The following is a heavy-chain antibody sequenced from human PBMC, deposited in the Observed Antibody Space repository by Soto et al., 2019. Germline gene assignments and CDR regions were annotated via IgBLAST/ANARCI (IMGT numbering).Heavy chain of an antibody. CDR2: ISAYNGNT. J-gene: IGHJ5*02. D-gene: IGHD3-16*02. CDR3: ARVSIVSYPNWFDP. CDR1: GYTFTIHG. V-gene: IGHV1-18*01. Sequence: GASVKVSCKASGYTFTIHGIIWVRQAPGQGLEWMGWISAYNGNTNYAQKLQGRVTMTTDTSTSTAYMELRSLRSDDTAVYYCARVSIVSYPNWFDPWGQGTLVTVSS.